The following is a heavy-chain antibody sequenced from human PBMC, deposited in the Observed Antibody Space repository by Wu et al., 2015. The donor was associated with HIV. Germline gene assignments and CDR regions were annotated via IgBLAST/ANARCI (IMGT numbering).Heavy chain of an antibody. CDR1: GATFSNYA. D-gene: IGHD6-19*01. V-gene: IGHV1-69*13. J-gene: IGHJ5*02. CDR3: ARVSLGAVAGNWFDP. CDR2: LIPMYGAA. Sequence: QVHLLQSGAEVKKSGSSVRVSCKASGATFSNYALSWVRQAPGQGLEWMGRLIPMYGAADYAQKFQGRVTITADVSTNTAYMVVNSLTSDDTAKYYCARVSLGAVAGNWFDPWGQGTLVTVSS.